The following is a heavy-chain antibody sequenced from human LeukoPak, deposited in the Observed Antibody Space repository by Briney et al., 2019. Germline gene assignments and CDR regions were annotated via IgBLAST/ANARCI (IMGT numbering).Heavy chain of an antibody. J-gene: IGHJ4*02. CDR2: IYATGIT. CDR1: ADSISNYF. V-gene: IGHV4-4*07. CDR3: ARNALRGYIYGFDY. Sequence: SETLSLTCTVSADSISNYFWSWIRQPAGKGLEWIGRIYATGITNCNPSLGSRVTMSVDTSKNQFSLRLNSVTAADTAVYFCARNALRGYIYGFDYWGQGTLVTVSS. D-gene: IGHD5-18*01.